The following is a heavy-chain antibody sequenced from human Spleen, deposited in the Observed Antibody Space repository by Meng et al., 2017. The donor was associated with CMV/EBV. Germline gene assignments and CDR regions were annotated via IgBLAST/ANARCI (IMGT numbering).Heavy chain of an antibody. D-gene: IGHD1-26*01. V-gene: IGHV4-34*01. CDR3: ARGNKLYYYYGMDV. Sequence: SETLSLTCAVYGGSFSGYYWSWIRQPPGKGLEWIGEINHSGSTNYNPSPKSRVTISGDTSKNQFSLKLSSVTAADTAVYYCARGNKLYYYYGMDVWGQGTTVTVSS. CDR1: GGSFSGYY. J-gene: IGHJ6*02. CDR2: INHSGST.